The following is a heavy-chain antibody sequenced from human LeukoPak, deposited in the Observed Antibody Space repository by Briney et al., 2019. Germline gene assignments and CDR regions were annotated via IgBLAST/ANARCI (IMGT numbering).Heavy chain of an antibody. D-gene: IGHD4-17*01. CDR1: GGSISSYC. CDR3: ARDRPTVTTYDAFDI. CDR2: IYTSGST. J-gene: IGHJ3*02. Sequence: KPSETLSLTCTVSGGSISSYCWSWIRQPAGKGLEWIGRIYTSGSTNYNPSLKSRVTMSVDTSKNQFSLKLSSVTAADTAVYYCARDRPTVTTYDAFDIWGQGTMVTVSS. V-gene: IGHV4-4*07.